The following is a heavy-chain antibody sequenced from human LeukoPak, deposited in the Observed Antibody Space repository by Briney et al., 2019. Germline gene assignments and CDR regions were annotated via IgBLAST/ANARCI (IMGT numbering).Heavy chain of an antibody. CDR2: IYCSGST. CDR1: GGSISSYY. J-gene: IGHJ4*02. Sequence: SETLSLTCPVSGGSISSYYWSWIRQPPGKGLEWIGYIYCSGSTNYNPSLKSRVTISVDTSKNQFSLKLSSVTAADTAVYYCARLLLRGFDYYDSSGYYYLPAYFDYWGQGTLVTVSS. CDR3: ARLLLRGFDYYDSSGYYYLPAYFDY. D-gene: IGHD3-22*01. V-gene: IGHV4-59*01.